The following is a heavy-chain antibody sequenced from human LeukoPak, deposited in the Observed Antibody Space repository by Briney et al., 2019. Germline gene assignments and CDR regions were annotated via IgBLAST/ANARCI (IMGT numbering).Heavy chain of an antibody. J-gene: IGHJ6*02. V-gene: IGHV3-23*01. CDR3: AKDPTPSYYDFWSGYSMHYYYYGMDV. CDR1: GFTFSSYA. Sequence: PGGSLRLSCAASGFTFSSYAMSWVRQAPGKGLEWVSAISGSGGSTYYADSVKGRFTISRDNSKNTLYLQMNSLRAEDTAVYYCAKDPTPSYYDFWSGYSMHYYYYGMDVWGQGTTVTVSS. D-gene: IGHD3-3*01. CDR2: ISGSGGST.